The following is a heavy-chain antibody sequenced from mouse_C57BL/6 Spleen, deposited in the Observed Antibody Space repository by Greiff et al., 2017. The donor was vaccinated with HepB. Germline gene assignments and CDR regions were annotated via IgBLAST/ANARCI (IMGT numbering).Heavy chain of an antibody. Sequence: QVQLQQPGAELVKPGASVKLSCKASGYTFTSYWMQWVKQRPGQGLEWIGEIDPSDSYTNYNQKFKGKATLTVDKSSSTAYMQRSSLTSEDSAVYYCGRGGSSYAMDYWGQGTSVTVSS. CDR1: GYTFTSYW. CDR2: IDPSDSYT. J-gene: IGHJ4*01. D-gene: IGHD1-1*01. CDR3: GRGGSSYAMDY. V-gene: IGHV1-50*01.